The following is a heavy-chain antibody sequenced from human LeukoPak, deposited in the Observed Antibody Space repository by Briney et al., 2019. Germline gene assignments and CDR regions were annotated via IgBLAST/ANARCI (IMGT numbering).Heavy chain of an antibody. CDR2: IIPIFGTA. D-gene: IGHD6-6*01. CDR3: AINLAARPDRHPVHYYYYMDV. CDR1: GGTFSSYA. V-gene: IGHV1-69*05. J-gene: IGHJ6*03. Sequence: ASVKVSCKASGGTFSSYAISWVRQAPGQGHEWMGGIIPIFGTANYAQKFQGRVTITTDESTSTAYMELSSLRSEATAVYYCAINLAARPDRHPVHYYYYMDVWGKGTTVTVSS.